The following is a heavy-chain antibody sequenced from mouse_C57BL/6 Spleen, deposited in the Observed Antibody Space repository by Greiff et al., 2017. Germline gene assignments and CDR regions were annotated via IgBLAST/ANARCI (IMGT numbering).Heavy chain of an antibody. Sequence: QVQLQQPGAELVKPGASVKLSCKASGYTFTSYWMQWVKQRPGQGLEWIGEIDPSDSYTNYNQKFKGKATLTLDTSSSTAYMQLSSLTSEDSAVYYCARDTTNADGGQGTLVTVSA. D-gene: IGHD1-1*01. CDR2: IDPSDSYT. J-gene: IGHJ3*01. V-gene: IGHV1-50*01. CDR1: GYTFTSYW. CDR3: ARDTTNAD.